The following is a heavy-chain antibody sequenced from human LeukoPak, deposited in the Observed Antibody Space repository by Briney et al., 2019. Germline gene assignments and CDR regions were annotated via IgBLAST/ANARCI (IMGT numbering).Heavy chain of an antibody. Sequence: GESLKISCKGSGYSFSSAWIGWVRQMPGKGLEWLGIIYFGDSDTRYSPSFEGPVTISADKSINTAYLQWSSLKASDTAMYYCAMGCSGGRCTTNWFDPWGRGTLVTVSS. D-gene: IGHD2-15*01. CDR3: AMGCSGGRCTTNWFDP. CDR1: GYSFSSAW. CDR2: IYFGDSDT. J-gene: IGHJ5*02. V-gene: IGHV5-51*01.